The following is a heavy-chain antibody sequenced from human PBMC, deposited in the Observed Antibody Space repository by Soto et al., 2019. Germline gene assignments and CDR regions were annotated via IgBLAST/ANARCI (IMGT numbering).Heavy chain of an antibody. CDR1: GFTFSNFA. CDR2: ISYDGSNT. CDR3: AKATLAHNIPGWWFDP. V-gene: IGHV3-30-3*01. J-gene: IGHJ5*02. D-gene: IGHD1-20*01. Sequence: QVQLVESGGGVVQPGRSLRLSCAASGFTFSNFAMHWVRQAPGKGLEWVAIISYDGSNTYSADSVKGRFTISRDNSKNTLYLQMNSLRPEDTAVYYCAKATLAHNIPGWWFDPWGQGTLVTVSS.